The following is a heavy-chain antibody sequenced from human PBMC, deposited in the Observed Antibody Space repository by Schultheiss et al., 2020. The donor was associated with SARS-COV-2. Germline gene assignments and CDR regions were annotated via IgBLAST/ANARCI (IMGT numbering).Heavy chain of an antibody. J-gene: IGHJ5*02. D-gene: IGHD2-15*01. CDR3: ARVFAYCSGGSCYSDWFDP. Sequence: SETLSLTCTVSGGSVSSGSYYWSWIRQPAGKGLEWIGEINHSGSTNYNPSLKSRVTISVDTSKNQFSLKLSSVTAADTAVYYCARVFAYCSGGSCYSDWFDPWGQGTLVTVSS. CDR2: INHSGST. V-gene: IGHV4-61*10. CDR1: GGSVSSGSYY.